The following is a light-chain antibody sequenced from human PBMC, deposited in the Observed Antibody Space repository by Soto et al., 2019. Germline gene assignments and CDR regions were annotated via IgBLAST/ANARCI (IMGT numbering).Light chain of an antibody. CDR3: QQYNIWPPIT. CDR2: AAS. CDR1: ESVTSS. J-gene: IGKJ5*01. Sequence: EIVMTQSPATLSVSPGDRATLSCRASESVTSSLAWYQQKPGQPPRLLIYAASTRATDVPARFSGGGSGTEFTLTITSLQSEDIALYYCQQYNIWPPITFGQGTRLEIK. V-gene: IGKV3-15*01.